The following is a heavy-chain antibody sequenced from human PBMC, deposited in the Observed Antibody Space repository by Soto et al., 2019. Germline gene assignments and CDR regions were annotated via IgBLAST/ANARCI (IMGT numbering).Heavy chain of an antibody. Sequence: GGSLRLSCAASGFTFSSYSMNWVRQAPGKGLEWVSYISSSSSTIYYADSVKGRFTISRDNAKNSLYLQMNSLRDEDTAVYYCARISSGWYYYYYGMDVWGQETTVTVS. CDR3: ARISSGWYYYYYGMDV. CDR2: ISSSSSTI. CDR1: GFTFSSYS. J-gene: IGHJ6*02. D-gene: IGHD6-19*01. V-gene: IGHV3-48*02.